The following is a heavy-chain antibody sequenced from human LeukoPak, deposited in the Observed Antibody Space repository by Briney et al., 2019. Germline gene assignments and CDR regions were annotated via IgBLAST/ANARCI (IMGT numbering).Heavy chain of an antibody. J-gene: IGHJ4*02. CDR3: AKWARYCTNGVCYYFDY. D-gene: IGHD2-8*01. V-gene: IGHV3-23*01. CDR2: ISGSGGST. Sequence: GGSLRLSCAASGFTFSSYEMNWVRQAPGKGLEWVSAISGSGGSTYYADSVKGRFTISRDNSKNTLYLQMNSLRAEDTAVYYCAKWARYCTNGVCYYFDYWGQGTLVTVSS. CDR1: GFTFSSYE.